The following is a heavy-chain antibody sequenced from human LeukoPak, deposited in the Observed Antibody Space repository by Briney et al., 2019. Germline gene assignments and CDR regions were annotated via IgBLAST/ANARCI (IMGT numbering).Heavy chain of an antibody. Sequence: PGGSLRLSCAASGFTFDDYAMHWVRHTPGKGLEWVSGISWNSGSIGYADSVKGRFTISRDNAKNSLYLQMNSLRAEDTALYYCAKDDSPYYYDSSATWGVDYWGQGTLVTVSS. D-gene: IGHD3-22*01. CDR2: ISWNSGSI. V-gene: IGHV3-9*01. CDR3: AKDDSPYYYDSSATWGVDY. CDR1: GFTFDDYA. J-gene: IGHJ4*02.